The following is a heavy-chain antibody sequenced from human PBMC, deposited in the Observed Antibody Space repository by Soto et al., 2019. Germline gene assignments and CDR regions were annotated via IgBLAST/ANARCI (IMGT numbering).Heavy chain of an antibody. CDR3: AKAKYSVDSSSSDY. Sequence: GSLRLSCAASGFTFSSYGMHWVRQAPGKGLEWVAVISYDGSNKYYADSVKGRFTISRDNSKNTLYLQMNSLRAEDTAVYYCAKAKYSVDSSSSDYWGQGTLVTVSS. CDR1: GFTFSSYG. V-gene: IGHV3-30*18. J-gene: IGHJ4*02. CDR2: ISYDGSNK. D-gene: IGHD6-6*01.